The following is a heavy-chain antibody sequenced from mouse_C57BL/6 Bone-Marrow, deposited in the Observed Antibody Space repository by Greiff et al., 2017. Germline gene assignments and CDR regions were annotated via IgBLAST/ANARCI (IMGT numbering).Heavy chain of an antibody. CDR1: GFTFSSYG. J-gene: IGHJ2*01. CDR2: ISSGGSYT. Sequence: EVQWVESGGDLVKPGGSLKLSCAASGFTFSSYGMSWVRQTPDKRLEWVATISSGGSYTYYPDSVKGRFTISRDNAKNTLYLQMSSLKSEDTAMYYCARHSSYPYYFDYWGQGTTLTVSS. V-gene: IGHV5-6*01. D-gene: IGHD1-1*01. CDR3: ARHSSYPYYFDY.